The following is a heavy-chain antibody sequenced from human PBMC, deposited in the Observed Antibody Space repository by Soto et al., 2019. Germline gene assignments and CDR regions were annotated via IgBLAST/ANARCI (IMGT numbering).Heavy chain of an antibody. J-gene: IGHJ4*02. V-gene: IGHV4-34*01. CDR1: GGSFSGYY. Sequence: SETLSLTCAVYGGSFSGYYWSWIRQPPGKGLEWIGEINHSGSTNYNPSLKSRVTISVDTSKNQFSLKLSSVTAADTAVYYCARDYGDYVHWGQGTLVTVSS. CDR3: ARDYGDYVH. D-gene: IGHD4-17*01. CDR2: INHSGST.